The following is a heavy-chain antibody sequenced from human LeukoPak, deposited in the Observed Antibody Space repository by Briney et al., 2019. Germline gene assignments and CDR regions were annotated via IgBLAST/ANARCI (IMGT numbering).Heavy chain of an antibody. Sequence: GGSLRLSCAASGFTFSSYAMHWVRQAPGKGLEYVSAISSNGGSTYYANSVKGRFTISRDNSKNTLYLQMGSLRAEDMAAYYCASLYYYGSGSSNAFDIWGQGTMVTVSS. CDR1: GFTFSSYA. J-gene: IGHJ3*02. CDR3: ASLYYYGSGSSNAFDI. D-gene: IGHD3-10*01. CDR2: ISSNGGST. V-gene: IGHV3-64*01.